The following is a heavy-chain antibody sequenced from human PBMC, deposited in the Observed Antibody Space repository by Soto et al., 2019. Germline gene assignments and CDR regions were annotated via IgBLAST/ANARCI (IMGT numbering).Heavy chain of an antibody. D-gene: IGHD2-21*02. CDR2: IQSDGSSP. CDR3: ARGGDPDY. J-gene: IGHJ4*02. CDR1: GFTFNYYW. Sequence: EVQLVESGGGLVQPGGSLRLSCVASGFTFNYYWMHWVRQAPGKGLVWVSRIQSDGSSPDYVDSVKGRFTISRDNAKNTLYLQMNKLIAEDTAMYYCARGGDPDYWGQGTLVTVSS. V-gene: IGHV3-74*01.